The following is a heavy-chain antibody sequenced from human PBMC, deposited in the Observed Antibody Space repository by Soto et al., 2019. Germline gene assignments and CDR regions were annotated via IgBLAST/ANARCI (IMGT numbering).Heavy chain of an antibody. CDR2: ISSNGGST. J-gene: IGHJ3*02. CDR1: GFTFSSYA. CDR3: ARDGSFDAFDI. D-gene: IGHD2-15*01. Sequence: PGXSLRLSCAASGFTFSSYAIHWVFQAPGKGLEYVSAISSNGGSTYYANSVKGRFTISRDNSKNTLYLQMGSLRAEDMAVYYCARDGSFDAFDIWGQGTMVTVSS. V-gene: IGHV3-64*01.